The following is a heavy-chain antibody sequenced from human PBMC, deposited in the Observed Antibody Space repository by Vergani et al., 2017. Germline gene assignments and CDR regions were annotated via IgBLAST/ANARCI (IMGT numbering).Heavy chain of an antibody. J-gene: IGHJ3*02. V-gene: IGHV4-61*02. CDR3: ARGGDGYHRDAFDI. CDR1: GTSVSSGTHY. Sequence: QVQLQESGPGLVRPSETLSLTCSVSGTSVSSGTHYWNWIRQPADKTLEWIGRIYTSGSTDYNPTLRSRITLSLVRSTNQVSLKVSSVTAADTAVYYCARGGDGYHRDAFDIWGQGTMVTVSS. CDR2: IYTSGST. D-gene: IGHD5-24*01.